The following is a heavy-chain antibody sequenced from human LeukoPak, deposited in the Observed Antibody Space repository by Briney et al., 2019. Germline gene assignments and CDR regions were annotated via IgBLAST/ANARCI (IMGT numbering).Heavy chain of an antibody. Sequence: SETLSLTCTVPGGSISSYYWSWIRQPPGKGLEWIGYIYYSGSTNYNPSLKSRVTISVDTSKNQFSLKLSSVTAADTAVYYCARDGVDAFDIWGQGTMVTVSS. CDR2: IYYSGST. CDR1: GGSISSYY. V-gene: IGHV4-59*12. D-gene: IGHD2-8*01. J-gene: IGHJ3*02. CDR3: ARDGVDAFDI.